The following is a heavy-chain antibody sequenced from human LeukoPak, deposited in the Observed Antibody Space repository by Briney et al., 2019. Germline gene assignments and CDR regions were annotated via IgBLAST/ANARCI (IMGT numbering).Heavy chain of an antibody. CDR2: IKQDGSEK. D-gene: IGHD2-2*01. J-gene: IGHJ4*02. CDR1: GFTLSYYW. V-gene: IGHV3-7*01. CDR3: ARDGRYCSSTSCSIRF. Sequence: GGSLRLSCAASGFTLSYYWMSWVRQAPGKGLEWVANIKQDGSEKYHVDSVKGRFTISRDNAKNSLYLQMNSLRAEDTAVYYCARDGRYCSSTSCSIRFWGQGTLVTVSS.